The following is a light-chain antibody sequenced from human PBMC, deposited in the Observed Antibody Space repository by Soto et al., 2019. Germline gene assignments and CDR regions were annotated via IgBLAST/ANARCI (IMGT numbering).Light chain of an antibody. Sequence: QSVLTQPPSVSGAPGQRVTISCTGRSSKIGAGYDVHWYQQLPGTAPKLLISGNSNRPSGVPDRFSGSKSGTSASLAITGRQAEDEADYDCQSYDSSLSGWVFGGGTKLTFL. CDR1: SSKIGAGYD. CDR2: GNS. V-gene: IGLV1-40*01. J-gene: IGLJ3*02. CDR3: QSYDSSLSGWV.